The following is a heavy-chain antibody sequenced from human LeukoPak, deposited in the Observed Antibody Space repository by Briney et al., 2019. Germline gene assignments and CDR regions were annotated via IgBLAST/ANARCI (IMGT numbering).Heavy chain of an antibody. CDR3: ARTTEGYCSSASCFGFHYSYYMDV. CDR2: INPNSGGT. CDR1: GYTFTGYY. J-gene: IGHJ6*03. D-gene: IGHD2-2*01. V-gene: IGHV1-2*02. Sequence: AAVKVSCKASGYTFTGYYMHWVRQAPGQGLEWMGWINPNSGGTNYAQKFQGRVTTTRDTSISTAYMELSRLRSDDTAVYYCARTTEGYCSSASCFGFHYSYYMDVWGKGTTVTISS.